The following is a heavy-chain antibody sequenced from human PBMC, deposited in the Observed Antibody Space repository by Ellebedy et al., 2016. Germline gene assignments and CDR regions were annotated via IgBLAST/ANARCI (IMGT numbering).Heavy chain of an antibody. V-gene: IGHV3-7*02. CDR2: IKQGGTEK. J-gene: IGHJ4*02. CDR1: GFTLSSSW. Sequence: GGSLRLSXAASGFTLSSSWMSWVRQAPGKGLEWVAHIKQGGTEKYYVDSVNGRFTISRDNAKNSLYLQLNSLRSEDTAVYYCARRGEGGFDYWGQGTLVTVSS. D-gene: IGHD3-10*01. CDR3: ARRGEGGFDY.